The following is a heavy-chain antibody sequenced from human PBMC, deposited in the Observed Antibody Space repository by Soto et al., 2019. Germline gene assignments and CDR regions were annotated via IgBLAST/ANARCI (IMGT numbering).Heavy chain of an antibody. V-gene: IGHV3-30*18. CDR1: GFTFSSYG. CDR3: AKDPYYYGSGSLHWFDP. CDR2: ISYDGSNK. J-gene: IGHJ5*02. Sequence: PRGSLRLSCAASGFTFSSYGMHWVRQAPGKGLEWVAVISYDGSNKYYADSVKGRFTISRDNSKNTLYLQMNGLRAEDTAVYYCAKDPYYYGSGSLHWFDPWGQGTLVTVSS. D-gene: IGHD3-10*01.